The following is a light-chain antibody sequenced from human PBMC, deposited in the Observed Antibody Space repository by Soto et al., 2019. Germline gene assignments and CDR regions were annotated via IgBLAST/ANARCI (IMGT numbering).Light chain of an antibody. CDR1: QDIGSA. CDR3: QQFNGFPLT. Sequence: IQLTQSPSSLSASVGDRVTITCRAGQDIGSALAWYQQRPGKAPKLLLYDASNLEAGVPSRFSGSGSGTDFTLPITSLRPEDFAPYYCQQFNGFPLTFGGGTKVQIK. V-gene: IGKV1-13*02. CDR2: DAS. J-gene: IGKJ4*01.